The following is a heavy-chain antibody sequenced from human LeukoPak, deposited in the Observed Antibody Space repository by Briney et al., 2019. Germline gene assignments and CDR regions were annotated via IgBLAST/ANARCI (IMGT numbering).Heavy chain of an antibody. Sequence: PSETLSLTSTVSGGSISSSSYYWGWIRQPPGKGLEWIGSIYYSGSTNYNPSLKSRVTISVDTSKNQFSLKLSSVTAADTAVYYCARGAGFNWFDPWGQGTLVTVSS. CDR1: GGSISSSSYY. J-gene: IGHJ5*02. V-gene: IGHV4-39*07. CDR2: IYYSGST. CDR3: ARGAGFNWFDP.